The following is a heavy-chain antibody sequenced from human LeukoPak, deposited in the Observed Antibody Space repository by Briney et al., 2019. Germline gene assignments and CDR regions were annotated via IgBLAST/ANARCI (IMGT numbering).Heavy chain of an antibody. CDR3: ARCSSSWTRSYYYYYMDV. J-gene: IGHJ6*03. CDR2: IYYSGST. D-gene: IGHD6-13*01. CDR1: GGSISSSSYY. Sequence: SETLSLTCTVSGGSISSSSYYWGWIRQPPGKGLEWIGSIYYSGSTYYNPSLKSRVTISVDTSKNQFSLKLSSVTAADTAVYYCARCSSSWTRSYYYYYMDVWGKGTTVTVSS. V-gene: IGHV4-39*07.